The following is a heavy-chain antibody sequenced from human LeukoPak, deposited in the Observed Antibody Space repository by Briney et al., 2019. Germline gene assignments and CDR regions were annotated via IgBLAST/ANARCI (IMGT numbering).Heavy chain of an antibody. Sequence: SETLSLTCAVSGYSISSGYYWGWIRQPPGKGLEWIGSIYHSGSTYYNPSLKSRVAISVDTSKNQFSLKLSSVTAADTAVYYCAREGLLWFGELSLGGQGTLVTVSS. CDR2: IYHSGST. D-gene: IGHD3-10*01. V-gene: IGHV4-38-2*02. CDR3: AREGLLWFGELSL. CDR1: GYSISSGYY. J-gene: IGHJ4*02.